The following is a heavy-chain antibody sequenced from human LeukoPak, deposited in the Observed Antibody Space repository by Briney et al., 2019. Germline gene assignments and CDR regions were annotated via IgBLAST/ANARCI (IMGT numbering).Heavy chain of an antibody. V-gene: IGHV3-30-3*01. D-gene: IGHD1-1*01. CDR3: ATRPGYRAFDY. CDR1: GFTFSSYA. Sequence: SGGSLRLSCAASGFTFSSYAIHWARQAPGKGLEWVAVILNDGSNEFYADSVKGRFTISRDNSKNTLYLQMNSLRLEDTAVYYCATRPGYRAFDYWGQGTLVTVSS. J-gene: IGHJ4*02. CDR2: ILNDGSNE.